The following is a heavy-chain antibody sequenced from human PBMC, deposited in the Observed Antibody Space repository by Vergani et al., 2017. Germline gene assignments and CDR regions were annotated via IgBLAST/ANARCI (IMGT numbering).Heavy chain of an antibody. CDR1: GSTFSSNA. V-gene: IGHV3-23*01. CDR3: AKENSGYEGSDY. D-gene: IGHD5-12*01. Sequence: EVQLLESGGGLVQPGGPLRPSCAALGSTFSSNAISWVRKAPGKGLEWVSAISGSGGSTYYADSVKGRFTISRDNSKNTLYLQMNSLRAEDTAVYYCAKENSGYEGSDYWGQGTLVTVSS. J-gene: IGHJ4*02. CDR2: ISGSGGST.